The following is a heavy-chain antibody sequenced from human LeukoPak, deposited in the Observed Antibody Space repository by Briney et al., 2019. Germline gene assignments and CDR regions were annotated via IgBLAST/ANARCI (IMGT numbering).Heavy chain of an antibody. D-gene: IGHD6-13*01. CDR2: IHHSGST. Sequence: SETLSLTCTVSGGSISSSNWWSWVRQPPGKGLEWIGEIHHSGSTNYNPSLKSRVTISVDKSKNQFSLKLSSVTAADTAVYYCAREIRQEVYSSSWYVDPWGQGTLVTVSS. J-gene: IGHJ5*02. CDR3: AREIRQEVYSSSWYVDP. CDR1: GGSISSSNW. V-gene: IGHV4-4*02.